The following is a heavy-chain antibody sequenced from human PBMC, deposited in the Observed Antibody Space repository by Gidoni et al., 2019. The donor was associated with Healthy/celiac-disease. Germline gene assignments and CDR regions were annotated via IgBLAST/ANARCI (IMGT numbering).Heavy chain of an antibody. Sequence: QVQLVQSGAEVKKPGASVKVHCKVSGYTLTELSMHWVRQAPGKGLEWMGGFDPEDGETIYAQKFQGRVTMTEDTSTDTAYMELSSLRSEDTAVYYCATTQVVVTASSYYYYGMDVWGQGTTVTVSS. J-gene: IGHJ6*02. D-gene: IGHD2-21*02. CDR3: ATTQVVVTASSYYYYGMDV. V-gene: IGHV1-24*01. CDR1: GYTLTELS. CDR2: FDPEDGET.